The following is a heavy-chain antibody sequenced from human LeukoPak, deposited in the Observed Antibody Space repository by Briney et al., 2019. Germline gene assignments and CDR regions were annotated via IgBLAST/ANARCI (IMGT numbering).Heavy chain of an antibody. Sequence: SQTLSLTCAVYGASFNTYYWTWIRQSPDKGLEWIGEVKHDGDTNVNPSLRSRVVMSVDASKNQFSLKMTSVTAADTAIYFCARGPVALPNDRLSLFFDFWGQGTLVTVSS. D-gene: IGHD2-8*01. CDR1: GASFNTYY. CDR2: VKHDGDT. V-gene: IGHV4-34*01. J-gene: IGHJ5*01. CDR3: ARGPVALPNDRLSLFFDF.